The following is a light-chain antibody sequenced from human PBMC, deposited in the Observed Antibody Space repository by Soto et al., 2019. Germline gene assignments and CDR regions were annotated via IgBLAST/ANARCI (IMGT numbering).Light chain of an antibody. CDR1: SGSIASNY. CDR3: QSYDSSNPYVV. Sequence: NFMLTQPHSVSESPGKTVTISCTRSSGSIASNYVQWYQQRPGSAPTTVIYEDNQIPSGVPDRFSGSIDSSSNSASLTISGLNTEDEADYYCQSYDSSNPYVVFGGGTKVTVL. V-gene: IGLV6-57*04. J-gene: IGLJ2*01. CDR2: EDN.